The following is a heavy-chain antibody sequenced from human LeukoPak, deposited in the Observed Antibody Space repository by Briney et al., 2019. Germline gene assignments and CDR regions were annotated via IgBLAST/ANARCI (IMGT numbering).Heavy chain of an antibody. V-gene: IGHV3-23*01. CDR1: GFTFSSYW. CDR2: ISGSGSTT. D-gene: IGHD2-2*01. J-gene: IGHJ4*02. Sequence: GGSLRLSCAASGFTFSSYWMSWVRQAPGKGLEWVSTISGSGSTTYSADSVKGRITIARDNSKNTLHLQMNNLRVDDTAIYYCAKAVRECSSASCFRAADYWGQGTLVTVSS. CDR3: AKAVRECSSASCFRAADY.